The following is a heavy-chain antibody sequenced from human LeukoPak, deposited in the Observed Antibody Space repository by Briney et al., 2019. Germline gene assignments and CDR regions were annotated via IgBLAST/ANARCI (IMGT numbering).Heavy chain of an antibody. CDR1: GFSFIDYA. Sequence: GGSLRLSCAASGFSFIDYAMSWVRQAPGKGLEWVSAISGSGGSTYYADSVKGRFTISRDNSKNTLYLQMNSLRAEDTAVYYCAKYYYDSSGTDYWGQGTLVTVSS. CDR2: ISGSGGST. CDR3: AKYYYDSSGTDY. D-gene: IGHD3-22*01. J-gene: IGHJ4*02. V-gene: IGHV3-23*01.